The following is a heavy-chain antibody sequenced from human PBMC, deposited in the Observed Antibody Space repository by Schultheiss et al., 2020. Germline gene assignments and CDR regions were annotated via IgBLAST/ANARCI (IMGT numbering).Heavy chain of an antibody. CDR3: ASLTGRYSYGYEIDY. D-gene: IGHD5-18*01. J-gene: IGHJ4*02. CDR1: GFTFSSYW. Sequence: GGSLRLSCAASGFTFSSYWMHWVRQAPGKGLVWVSRINSDGSSTSYADSVKGRFTISRDNAKNTLYLQMNSLRAEDTAVYYCASLTGRYSYGYEIDYWGQGTLDTVSS. CDR2: INSDGSST. V-gene: IGHV3-74*01.